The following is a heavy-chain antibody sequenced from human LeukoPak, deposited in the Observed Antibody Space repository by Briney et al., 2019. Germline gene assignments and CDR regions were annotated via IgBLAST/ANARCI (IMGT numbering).Heavy chain of an antibody. J-gene: IGHJ4*02. V-gene: IGHV1-2*02. CDR1: GYTFTGYY. Sequence: ASVKVSCKASGYTFTGYYMHWVRQAPGQGLEWMGWINPNSGGTNYAQKFQGRVTITADESTSTAYMELSSLRSEDTAVYYCASKKGGSYSTFDYWGQGTLVTVSS. CDR2: INPNSGGT. D-gene: IGHD1-26*01. CDR3: ASKKGGSYSTFDY.